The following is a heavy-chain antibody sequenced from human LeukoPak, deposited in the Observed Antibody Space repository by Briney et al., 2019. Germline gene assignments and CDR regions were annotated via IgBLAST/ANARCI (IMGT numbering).Heavy chain of an antibody. V-gene: IGHV4-61*02. CDR3: ARDPTNGVRWRGYFDY. D-gene: IGHD2-8*01. J-gene: IGHJ4*02. CDR2: IYTSGST. Sequence: SETLSLTCTVSGGSISSGSYYWSWIRQPAGKGLEWIGRIYTSGSTNYNPSLKSRVTISVDTSKNQFSLKLSSVTAADTAVYYCARDPTNGVRWRGYFDYWGQGTLVTVSS. CDR1: GGSISSGSYY.